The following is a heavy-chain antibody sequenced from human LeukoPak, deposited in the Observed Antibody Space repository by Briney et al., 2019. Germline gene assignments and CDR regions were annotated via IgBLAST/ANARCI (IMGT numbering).Heavy chain of an antibody. V-gene: IGHV1-2*02. Sequence: ASVKVSCKASGYTFTDYYMHWVRQAPGQGLEWMGWINPNSGGTNFAQKFQGRVAMTRDTSISTAYLELGSLRSDDTAVYFCSRARWQLVPYFDSWGQGTLVTVSS. CDR1: GYTFTDYY. CDR3: SRARWQLVPYFDS. D-gene: IGHD6-6*01. J-gene: IGHJ4*02. CDR2: INPNSGGT.